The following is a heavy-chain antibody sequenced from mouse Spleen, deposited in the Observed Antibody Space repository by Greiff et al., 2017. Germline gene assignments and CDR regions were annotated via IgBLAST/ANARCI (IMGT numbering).Heavy chain of an antibody. D-gene: IGHD2-4*01. J-gene: IGHJ2*01. Sequence: VQLQQSGPGLVQPSQSLSITCTVSGFSFTSYGVPWVRQSPGKGLEWLGVIWSGGSTDYNAAFISRLSISKDNSKSQVFFKMNSLQADDTAIYYCAKYDYDGGDYFDYWGQGTTLTVSS. V-gene: IGHV2-2*01. CDR1: GFSFTSYG. CDR2: IWSGGST. CDR3: AKYDYDGGDYFDY.